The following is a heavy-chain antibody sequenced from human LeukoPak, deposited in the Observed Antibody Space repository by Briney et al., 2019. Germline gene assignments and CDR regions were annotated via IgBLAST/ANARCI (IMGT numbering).Heavy chain of an antibody. CDR2: IKQDGSEK. J-gene: IGHJ4*02. Sequence: HPGGSLRLSCAASGFTFSSYWMSWVRQAPGKGLEWVANIKQDGSEKYYVDSVKGRFTISRGNAKNSLYLQMNSLRAEDTAVYYCARERGYSYGRYYFDYWGQGTLVTVSS. CDR1: GFTFSSYW. CDR3: ARERGYSYGRYYFDY. D-gene: IGHD5-18*01. V-gene: IGHV3-7*01.